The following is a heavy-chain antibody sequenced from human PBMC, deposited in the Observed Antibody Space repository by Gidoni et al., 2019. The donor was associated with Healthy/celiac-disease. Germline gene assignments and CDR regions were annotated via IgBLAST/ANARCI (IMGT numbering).Heavy chain of an antibody. Sequence: QVQLQQWGAGLLKPSETLSLTCAVYGGSFSGYYCSWILQPPGKGLEWIGEINHSGSTNYNPSLKSRVTISVDTSKNQFSLKLSSVTAADTAVYYCARVVARRYCTNGVCYGYYYYYGMDVWGQGTTVTVSS. V-gene: IGHV4-34*01. J-gene: IGHJ6*02. CDR2: INHSGST. CDR1: GGSFSGYY. D-gene: IGHD2-8*01. CDR3: ARVVARRYCTNGVCYGYYYYYGMDV.